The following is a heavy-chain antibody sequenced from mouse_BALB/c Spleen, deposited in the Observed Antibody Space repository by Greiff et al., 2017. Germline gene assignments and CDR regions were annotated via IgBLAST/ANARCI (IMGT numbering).Heavy chain of an antibody. V-gene: IGHV1-7*01. CDR3: ARFYGTHYYAMDY. CDR1: GYTFTSYW. Sequence: VKLQESGAELAKPGASVKMSCKASGYTFTSYWMHWVKQRPGQGLEWIGYINPSTGYTEYNQKFKDKATLTADKSSSTAYMQLSSLTSEDSAVYYCARFYGTHYYAMDYWGQGTSVTVSS. D-gene: IGHD1-1*01. CDR2: INPSTGYT. J-gene: IGHJ4*01.